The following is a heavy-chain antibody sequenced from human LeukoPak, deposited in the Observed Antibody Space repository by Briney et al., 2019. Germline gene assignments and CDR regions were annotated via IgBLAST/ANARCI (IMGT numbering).Heavy chain of an antibody. J-gene: IGHJ4*02. CDR1: GFTFSNYA. V-gene: IGHV3-23*01. CDR3: AKGVRLWFAFYFDY. Sequence: GGSLRLSCAASGFTFSNYAMTWVRQAPGKGLEWDSSISGNSANTYYADSVKGRFTVSRANSKNILYLQMNSLRVEDTAVYFCAKGVRLWFAFYFDYWGQGTLATVSS. CDR2: ISGNSANT. D-gene: IGHD3-10*01.